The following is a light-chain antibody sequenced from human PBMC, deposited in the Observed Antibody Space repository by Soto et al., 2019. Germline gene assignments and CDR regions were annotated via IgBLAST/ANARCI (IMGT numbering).Light chain of an antibody. J-gene: IGLJ1*01. CDR3: CSYAVSRTSFYV. V-gene: IGLV2-23*02. Sequence: QSALTQPASVSGSPGQSITISCTGTSSDVGSYNLVSWYQQHPGKAPKLMIYEVSKRPSGVSNRFSGSKSGNTASLTISGLQAEDEAEYYCCSYAVSRTSFYVFGTATKATVL. CDR2: EVS. CDR1: SSDVGSYNL.